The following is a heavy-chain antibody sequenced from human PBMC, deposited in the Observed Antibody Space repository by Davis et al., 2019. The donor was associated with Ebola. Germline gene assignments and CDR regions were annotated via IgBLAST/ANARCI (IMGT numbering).Heavy chain of an antibody. CDR2: ISGSGYTT. J-gene: IGHJ4*02. D-gene: IGHD4-23*01. CDR3: AKDDYGGIPGY. CDR1: GFTFSDYY. Sequence: PGGSLRLSCAASGFTFSDYYMSWIRQAPGKGLEWVSYISGSGYTTYYADSVKGRFTISRDNSKNTLYLQMNSLRAEDTAVYYCAKDDYGGIPGYWGQGTLVTVSS. V-gene: IGHV3-11*04.